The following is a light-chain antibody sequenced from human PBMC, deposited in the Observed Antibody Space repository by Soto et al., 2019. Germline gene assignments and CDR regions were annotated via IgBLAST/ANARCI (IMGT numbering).Light chain of an antibody. V-gene: IGKV1-9*01. CDR2: AAS. Sequence: DIQMTQSPSSLSASVGDRVTITCRASQNIINYLNWYQQKPGKAPKLLIYAASTLQSGVPSRFSGSGSGTEFTLTISSLQPEDFATYYCQQLNSYPLTFGGGTKVDI. CDR1: QNIINY. J-gene: IGKJ4*01. CDR3: QQLNSYPLT.